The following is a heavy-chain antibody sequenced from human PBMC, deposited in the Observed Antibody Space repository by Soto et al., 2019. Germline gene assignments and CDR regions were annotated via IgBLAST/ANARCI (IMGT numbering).Heavy chain of an antibody. CDR1: GGSFSGYY. Sequence: PSETLSLTCAVYGGSFSGYYWSWIRQPPGKGLEWIGEINHSGSTNYNPSLKSRVTISVDTSKNQFSLKLSSVTAADTAVYYCARDRQWLVLGYYYYGMDVWGQGTTVTVSS. D-gene: IGHD6-19*01. J-gene: IGHJ6*02. V-gene: IGHV4-34*01. CDR3: ARDRQWLVLGYYYYGMDV. CDR2: INHSGST.